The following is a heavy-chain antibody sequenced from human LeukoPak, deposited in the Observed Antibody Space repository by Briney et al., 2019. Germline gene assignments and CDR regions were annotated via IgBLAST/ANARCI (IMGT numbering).Heavy chain of an antibody. J-gene: IGHJ6*03. D-gene: IGHD3-16*02. CDR2: ISYDGSNK. CDR3: ASSFNYYYMDV. CDR1: GFTFSSFA. V-gene: IGHV3-30*04. Sequence: GGSLRLSCVASGFTFSSFAMTWVRQAPGKGLEWVAVISYDGSNKYYADSVKGRFTISRDNSKNTLYLQMNSLRAEDTAVYYCASSFNYYYMDVWGKGTTVTVSS.